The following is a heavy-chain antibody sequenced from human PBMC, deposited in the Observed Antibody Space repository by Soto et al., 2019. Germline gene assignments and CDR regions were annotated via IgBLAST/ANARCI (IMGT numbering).Heavy chain of an antibody. J-gene: IGHJ4*02. CDR3: AHCTLHDYGDYDPGTSHVFDS. CDR2: IYGDNDR. Sequence: QITLKESGPSPVKPTQTLTVTCTFSGFSLSNSGVGVGGSRQPPGKALEWLALIYGDNDRRYSPSLKTRLTITKDPSKNQVVLTMTNMNPVDTATYYCAHCTLHDYGDYDPGTSHVFDSWGQGTLVTVSS. CDR1: GFSLSNSGVG. V-gene: IGHV2-5*02. D-gene: IGHD4-17*01.